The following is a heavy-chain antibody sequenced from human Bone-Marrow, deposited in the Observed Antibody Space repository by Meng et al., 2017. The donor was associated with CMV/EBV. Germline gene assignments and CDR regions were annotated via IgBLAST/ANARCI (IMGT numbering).Heavy chain of an antibody. CDR1: GGTFSSYA. J-gene: IGHJ4*02. D-gene: IGHD2-2*01. Sequence: SVKVSCKASGGTFSSYAISWVRQAPGQGLEWMGGIIPIFGTANYAQKFQGRVTITTDESTSTAYMELSSLRSEDTAVYYCAIGYCSSTSCYFDYWGQGNLVTVSS. V-gene: IGHV1-69*05. CDR3: AIGYCSSTSCYFDY. CDR2: IIPIFGTA.